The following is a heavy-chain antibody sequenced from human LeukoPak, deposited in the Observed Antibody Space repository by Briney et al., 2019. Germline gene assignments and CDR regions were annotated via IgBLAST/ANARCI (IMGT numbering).Heavy chain of an antibody. D-gene: IGHD6-13*01. CDR3: ARPGIAAAGTSPGDYYGMDV. CDR1: GGTFSSYA. CDR2: IIPIFGTA. V-gene: IGHV1-69*13. J-gene: IGHJ6*04. Sequence: SVKVSCKASGGTFSSYAISWVRQAPGQGLEWMGGIIPIFGTANYAQKFQGRVTITADESTSTAYMELSSLRSEDTAVYYCARPGIAAAGTSPGDYYGMDVWAKGPRSPSPQ.